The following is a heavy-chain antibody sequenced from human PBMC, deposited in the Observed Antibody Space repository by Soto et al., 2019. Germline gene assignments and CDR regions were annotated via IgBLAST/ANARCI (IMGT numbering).Heavy chain of an antibody. J-gene: IGHJ1*01. V-gene: IGHV3-21*01. D-gene: IGHD2-21*02. Sequence: GGSLRLSCAASGFTFSTYNMNWVRQAPGKGLEWVSSISMTSTYIYYADSMKGRFTVSRDNAKNSLFLQMNSLIAEDTAVYYCVRDVAVVTESTSWARGSFASWGLDTLVTVS. CDR3: VRDVAVVTESTSWARGSFAS. CDR2: ISMTSTYI. CDR1: GFTFSTYN.